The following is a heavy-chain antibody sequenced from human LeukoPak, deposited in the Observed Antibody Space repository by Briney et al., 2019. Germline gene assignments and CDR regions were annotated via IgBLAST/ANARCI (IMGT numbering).Heavy chain of an antibody. Sequence: PGRSLRLSCAASGFTFSSYAMHWVRQAPGKGLEWVAVISYDGSNKYYADSVKGRFTISRDNSKNTLYLQMNSLRAEDTAVYYCARGNIHDYWGQGTLVTVSS. J-gene: IGHJ4*02. CDR2: ISYDGSNK. D-gene: IGHD2/OR15-2a*01. CDR1: GFTFSSYA. CDR3: ARGNIHDY. V-gene: IGHV3-30*04.